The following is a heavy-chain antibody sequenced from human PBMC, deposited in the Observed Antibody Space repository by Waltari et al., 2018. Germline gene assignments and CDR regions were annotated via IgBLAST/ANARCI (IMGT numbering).Heavy chain of an antibody. CDR3: VRPYSAAAGTNY. D-gene: IGHD6-13*01. V-gene: IGHV3-64D*06. CDR2: ISDNGGST. J-gene: IGHJ4*02. Sequence: EVQVVESGGGLVQPGGSLRLSCSASGFTFSRNTMYWVRQAPGKGLECVSVISDNGGSTNYADSVKGRFTISRDNSKNTLYRQMSSLKTEDTAVYYCVRPYSAAAGTNYWGQGTLVTVSS. CDR1: GFTFSRNT.